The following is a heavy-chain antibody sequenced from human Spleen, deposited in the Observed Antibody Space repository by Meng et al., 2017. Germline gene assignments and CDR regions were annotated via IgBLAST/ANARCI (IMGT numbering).Heavy chain of an antibody. CDR1: GGSISSGGYY. V-gene: IGHV4-31*03. Sequence: QLQESGRGLMKPSQTLSLTCTVSGGSISSGGYYWSWIRQHPGKGLEWIGYIYYSGNTYYNPSLKSRVSISVDTSKNQFSLKLSSMTAADTAVYYCLRGSGGSVWGQGTLVTVSS. CDR3: LRGSGGSV. D-gene: IGHD3-10*01. J-gene: IGHJ4*02. CDR2: IYYSGNT.